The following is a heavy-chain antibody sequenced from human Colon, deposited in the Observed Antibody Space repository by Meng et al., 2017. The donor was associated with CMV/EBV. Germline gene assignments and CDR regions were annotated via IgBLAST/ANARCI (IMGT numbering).Heavy chain of an antibody. V-gene: IGHV3-74*01. Sequence: SCVASGVTFNKYGMHWVRQPPGGGLVWLSRIDNEGSGAIYADSVRGRFTVSRDNARNTVYLQMNNLRDEDTAVYYCARDTPHNAFEPWGHGTLVTVSS. CDR3: ARDTPHNAFEP. CDR2: IDNEGSGA. D-gene: IGHD2-15*01. J-gene: IGHJ5*02. CDR1: GVTFNKYG.